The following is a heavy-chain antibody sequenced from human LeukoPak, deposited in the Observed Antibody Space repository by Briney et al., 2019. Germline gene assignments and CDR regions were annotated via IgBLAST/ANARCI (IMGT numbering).Heavy chain of an antibody. CDR2: ISHTGST. CDR1: GYSISSGYD. CDR3: ARDLQDVVVVPAAHFDC. V-gene: IGHV4-38-2*02. J-gene: IGHJ5*01. Sequence: PSETLSLTCTVSGYSISSGYDWGWIRQPPGKGLEWIGSISHTGSTYYNPSLKSRVTISVDTSKNQFSLKLSSVTAADTAVYYCARDLQDVVVVPAAHFDCWGQGTLVTVSS. D-gene: IGHD2-2*01.